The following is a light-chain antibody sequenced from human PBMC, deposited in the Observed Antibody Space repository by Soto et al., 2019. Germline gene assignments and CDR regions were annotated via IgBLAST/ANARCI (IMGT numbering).Light chain of an antibody. V-gene: IGLV2-14*01. CDR3: SSYTSSSTLVV. Sequence: QSVLTQPASVSGSPGQSITISCTGTSSDVGGYNYVSWYQQHPGKAPKLMIYDVSNRPSGVSNRFSGSKSGTTSSLTISGRRAEDEADDYCSSYTSSSTLVVFGGGTKVTVL. J-gene: IGLJ2*01. CDR1: SSDVGGYNY. CDR2: DVS.